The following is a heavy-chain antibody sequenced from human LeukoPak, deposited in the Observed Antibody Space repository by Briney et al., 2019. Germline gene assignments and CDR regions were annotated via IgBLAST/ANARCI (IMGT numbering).Heavy chain of an antibody. D-gene: IGHD7-27*01. CDR2: IYYSGST. Sequence: PSETLSLTCTVSGGSISSYYWSWIRQPPGKGLEWIGYIYYSGSTNYNPSLKSRVTISVDTSKNQFSLKLSSVTAADTAVYYCARRSGGGWGYYFDCWGQGTLVTVSS. J-gene: IGHJ4*02. CDR3: ARRSGGGWGYYFDC. V-gene: IGHV4-59*01. CDR1: GGSISSYY.